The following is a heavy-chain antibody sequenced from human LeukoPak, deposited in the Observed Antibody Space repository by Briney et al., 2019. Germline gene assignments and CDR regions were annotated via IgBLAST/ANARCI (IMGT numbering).Heavy chain of an antibody. CDR1: GYTFTSYG. CDR3: ARALGYCTNGVCHNYGSRWDWFDP. V-gene: IGHV1-18*01. CDR2: ISAYNGNT. D-gene: IGHD2-8*01. Sequence: ASVKVSCKASGYTFTSYGISWVRQAPGQGLEWMGWISAYNGNTNYAQKLQGRVTMTTDTPTSTAYMELRSLRSDDTAVYYCARALGYCTNGVCHNYGSRWDWFDPWGQGTLVTVSS. J-gene: IGHJ5*02.